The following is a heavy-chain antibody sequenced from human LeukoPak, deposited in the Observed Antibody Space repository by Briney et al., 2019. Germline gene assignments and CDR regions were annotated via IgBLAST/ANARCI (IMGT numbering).Heavy chain of an antibody. CDR2: INHSGST. V-gene: IGHV4-34*01. CDR1: GGSFSGYY. Sequence: SETLSLTCAVYGGSFSGYYWSWIRQPPGKGLEWIGEINHSGSTNYNPSLKGRVTISVDTSKNQFSLKLSSVTAADTAVYYCARAEDTAMVSAFDIWGQGTMVTVSS. D-gene: IGHD5-18*01. J-gene: IGHJ3*02. CDR3: ARAEDTAMVSAFDI.